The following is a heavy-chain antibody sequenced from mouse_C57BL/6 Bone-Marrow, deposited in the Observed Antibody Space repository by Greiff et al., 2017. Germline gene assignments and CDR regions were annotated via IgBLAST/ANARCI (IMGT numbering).Heavy chain of an antibody. J-gene: IGHJ1*03. D-gene: IGHD2-1*01. CDR2: IDPNSGGT. Sequence: VQLQQPGAELVKPGASVKLSCKASGYTFTSYWMHWVKQRPGRGLEWIGRIDPNSGGTKYNEKFKSKATLTVDKPSSTAYVQLSSLTSEDSAVYYCAHGNYFYWYFAVGGTGTTVTVSS. CDR1: GYTFTSYW. CDR3: AHGNYFYWYFAV. V-gene: IGHV1-72*01.